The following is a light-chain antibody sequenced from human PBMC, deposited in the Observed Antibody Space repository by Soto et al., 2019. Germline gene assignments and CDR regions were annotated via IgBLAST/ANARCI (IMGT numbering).Light chain of an antibody. J-gene: IGKJ4*02. V-gene: IGKV1-17*01. CDR2: AAS. CDR1: QGIRTD. CDR3: RQHCSPPDT. Sequence: TQSSLSSCGGYIVTITWRASQGIRTDLGWYQQKPVKAPKRLIYAASRLQSGVPSRFSGSGSGTEFTLTISSLQTEDFATNYCRQHCSPPDTFGGGPKV.